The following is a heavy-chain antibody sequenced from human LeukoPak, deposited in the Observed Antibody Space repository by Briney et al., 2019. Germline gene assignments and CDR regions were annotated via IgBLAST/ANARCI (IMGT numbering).Heavy chain of an antibody. CDR2: IDPSDSYT. CDR1: GYSFTNYW. CDR3: ARLTDGRDAFDI. J-gene: IGHJ3*02. Sequence: PGESLKIACKGSGYSFTNYWITWVRQMPEKGLEWMGKIDPSDSYTRYSPSFQGHVIISADKSVSTAYLQWSSLKASDTAMYYCARLTDGRDAFDIWGQGTMVTVSS. V-gene: IGHV5-10-1*01. D-gene: IGHD5-24*01.